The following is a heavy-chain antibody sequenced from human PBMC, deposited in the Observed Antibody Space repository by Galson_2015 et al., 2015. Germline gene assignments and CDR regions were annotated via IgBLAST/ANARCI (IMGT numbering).Heavy chain of an antibody. V-gene: IGHV3-11*01. D-gene: IGHD3-16*01. CDR3: ARDSGDYDYIWGSQSLGY. J-gene: IGHJ4*02. CDR1: GFTFSDYY. Sequence: SLRLSCAASGFTFSDYYMSWIRQAPGKGLEWVSYISSSGSTIYYADSVKGRFTISRDNAKNSLYLQMNSLRAEDTAVYYCARDSGDYDYIWGSQSLGYWGQGTLVTVSS. CDR2: ISSSGSTI.